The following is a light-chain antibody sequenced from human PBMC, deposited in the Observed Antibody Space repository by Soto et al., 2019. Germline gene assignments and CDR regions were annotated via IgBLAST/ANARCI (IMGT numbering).Light chain of an antibody. J-gene: IGKJ1*01. Sequence: EIVMTQSPTTLSVSPGERVTLSCRASQSVSSNLAWYQQKPGQAPRLLIYGASTRATGAPARFSGSGSGTEFTLTISSLQSEDLAFYYCQQYNNWPPWTFGQGTKVEIK. CDR3: QQYNNWPPWT. CDR2: GAS. CDR1: QSVSSN. V-gene: IGKV3-15*01.